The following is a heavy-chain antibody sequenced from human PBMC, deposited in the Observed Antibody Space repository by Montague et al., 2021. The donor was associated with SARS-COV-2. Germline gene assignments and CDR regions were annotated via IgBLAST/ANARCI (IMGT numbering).Heavy chain of an antibody. CDR3: ARTYYDILTGYYTYDY. Sequence: PALVKPTQTLTLTCTFSGFSLSTSGMCVSRICQPPGKALEWLALIDWDDDKYYSTSLKTRLTISKDTSKNQVVLTMTNMDPVDTATYYCARTYYDILTGYYTYDYWGQGTLVTVSS. J-gene: IGHJ4*02. V-gene: IGHV2-70*01. CDR1: GFSLSTSGMC. CDR2: IDWDDDK. D-gene: IGHD3-9*01.